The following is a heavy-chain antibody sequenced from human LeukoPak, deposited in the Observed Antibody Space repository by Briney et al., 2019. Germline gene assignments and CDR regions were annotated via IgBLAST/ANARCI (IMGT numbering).Heavy chain of an antibody. Sequence: PGGSLRLSCAASGFTSSSYSMNWVRQAPGKGLEWVSGINWNGGSTGYADSVKGRFTISRDNAKNSLYLQMNSLRAEDTALYYCAREGRYYDFWSGYYYYYMDVWGKGTTVTVSS. J-gene: IGHJ6*03. CDR3: AREGRYYDFWSGYYYYYMDV. D-gene: IGHD3-3*01. CDR1: GFTSSSYS. CDR2: INWNGGST. V-gene: IGHV3-20*04.